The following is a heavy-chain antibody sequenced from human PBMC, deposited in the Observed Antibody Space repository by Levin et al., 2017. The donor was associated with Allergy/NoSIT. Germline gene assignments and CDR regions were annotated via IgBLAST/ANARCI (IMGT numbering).Heavy chain of an antibody. Sequence: VASVKVSCKASGYTFSSHYIHWVRQAPGQGPEWVGVINPTGGTVSYAQRFRGRVIMTRDTSTTTVYMELRSLTSEDSAVYYCARDGRIAEATKDYYYYYYMDVWGKGTTVTVSS. CDR1: GYTFSSHY. CDR2: INPTGGTV. D-gene: IGHD6-13*01. J-gene: IGHJ6*03. V-gene: IGHV1-46*03. CDR3: ARDGRIAEATKDYYYYYYMDV.